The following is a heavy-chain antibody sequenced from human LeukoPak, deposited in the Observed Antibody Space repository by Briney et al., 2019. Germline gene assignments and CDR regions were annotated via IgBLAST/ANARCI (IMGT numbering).Heavy chain of an antibody. CDR2: INSDVSDT. CDR3: YRGNAES. D-gene: IGHD2-8*01. V-gene: IGHV3-74*01. CDR1: GFTFSSYW. J-gene: IGHJ1*01. Sequence: GGSLRLSCTASGFTFSSYWMHWVRQAPGKGLVWVSGINSDVSDTYYADSVKGRVTISRDNAKNALYLQMNSLRAEDTAVYYCYRGNAESWGEGTLVSVSS.